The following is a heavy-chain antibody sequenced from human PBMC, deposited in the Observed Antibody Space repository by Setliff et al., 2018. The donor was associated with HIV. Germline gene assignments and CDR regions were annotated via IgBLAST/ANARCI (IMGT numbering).Heavy chain of an antibody. J-gene: IGHJ4*02. CDR1: GFTFSSAW. Sequence: GGSLRLSCAASGFTFSSAWMGWVRQAPGRGLEWVANIKQDGSDMHYVESVKGRFTIFRDNAKNSVFLQMNSLRAEDTGVYYCATQTGFYNSHWYDYWGQGTMVTVSS. D-gene: IGHD6-13*01. CDR2: IKQDGSDM. CDR3: ATQTGFYNSHWYDY. V-gene: IGHV3-7*01.